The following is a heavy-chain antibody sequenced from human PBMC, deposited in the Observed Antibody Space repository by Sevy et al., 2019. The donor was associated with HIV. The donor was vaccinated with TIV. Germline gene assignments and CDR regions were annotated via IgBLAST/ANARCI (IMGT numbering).Heavy chain of an antibody. Sequence: GGCLRLSCAASEFIFDDYAMHWVRQVPGRGLQWVSGISWNSGAIDYADSVKGRFTLSRDNAKNSLYLQMNNLRLEDTALYYCAKDRGYSYSSIDFWGQGTLVSVSS. D-gene: IGHD5-18*01. CDR2: ISWNSGAI. CDR3: AKDRGYSYSSIDF. J-gene: IGHJ4*02. CDR1: EFIFDDYA. V-gene: IGHV3-9*01.